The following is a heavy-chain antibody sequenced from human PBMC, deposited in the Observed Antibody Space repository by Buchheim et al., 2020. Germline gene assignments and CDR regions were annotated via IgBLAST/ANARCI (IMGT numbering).Heavy chain of an antibody. CDR2: IYPDDSDT. Sequence: EVQLVQSGAEVKKPGETLKISCKGSGYGFTNNWIGWVRQMPGKGLEWMGLIYPDDSDTRYSTSFQGQVTIPADKPISTAYLQWSSLKASDSAIYYCARHEGSTPFDYWGQGTL. J-gene: IGHJ4*02. D-gene: IGHD1-26*01. CDR3: ARHEGSTPFDY. V-gene: IGHV5-51*01. CDR1: GYGFTNNW.